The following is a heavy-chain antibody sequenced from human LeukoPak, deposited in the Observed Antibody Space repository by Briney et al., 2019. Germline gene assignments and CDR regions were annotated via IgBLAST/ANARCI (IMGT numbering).Heavy chain of an antibody. CDR2: INTDGGIT. D-gene: IGHD1-26*01. J-gene: IGHJ5*02. Sequence: GGSLRLSCAASGFTFSGYWMHWVRQAPGKGLVWVSRINTDGGITNYADSVKGRFTISRDNAKNTLHLRMNSLRADDTAVYYCTRGAVGTGVWFDPWGQGTLVTVSS. CDR1: GFTFSGYW. V-gene: IGHV3-74*01. CDR3: TRGAVGTGVWFDP.